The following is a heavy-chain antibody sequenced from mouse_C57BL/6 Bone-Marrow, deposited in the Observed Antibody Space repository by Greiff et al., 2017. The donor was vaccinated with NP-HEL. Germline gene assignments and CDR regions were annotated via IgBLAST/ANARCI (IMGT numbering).Heavy chain of an antibody. CDR1: GYAFSSYW. D-gene: IGHD2-12*01. J-gene: IGHJ3*01. Sequence: VQLQESGAELVKPGASVKISCKASGYAFSSYWMNWVKQRPGKGLEWIGQIYPGDGDTNYNGKFKGKATLTADKSSSTAYMQLSSLTSEDSAVYFCARRELRVWFAYWGQGTLVTVSA. CDR3: ARRELRVWFAY. CDR2: IYPGDGDT. V-gene: IGHV1-80*01.